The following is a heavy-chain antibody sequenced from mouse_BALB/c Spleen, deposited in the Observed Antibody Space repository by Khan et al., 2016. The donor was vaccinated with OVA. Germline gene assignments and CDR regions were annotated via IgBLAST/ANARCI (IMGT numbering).Heavy chain of an antibody. CDR2: INPCIAYT. Sequence: QVQLQQSGAELAKPGASVKMSCKASGYTFVNYWILWVRQRPGQGLEWIGYINPCIAYTENNKNFKDKATLTADKSSSTAYMQLNSLTSEDSAVYYCARRGLRWDFDYWGQGTTLTVSS. CDR1: GYTFVNYW. J-gene: IGHJ2*01. CDR3: ARRGLRWDFDY. D-gene: IGHD1-1*01. V-gene: IGHV1-7*01.